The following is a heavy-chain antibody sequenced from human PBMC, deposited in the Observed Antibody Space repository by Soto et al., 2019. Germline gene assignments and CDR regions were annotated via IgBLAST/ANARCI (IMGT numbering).Heavy chain of an antibody. D-gene: IGHD4-17*01. CDR3: ARDMTAVTTGSYAFDI. J-gene: IGHJ3*02. V-gene: IGHV4-59*01. CDR2: IYYTGST. Sequence: WTWLRQPPGKGLEWIGNIYYTGSTNYNPSLKSRVTISVDMSKNQFSLKLNSVTAADTAIYFCARDMTAVTTGSYAFDIWGQGTMVTVSS.